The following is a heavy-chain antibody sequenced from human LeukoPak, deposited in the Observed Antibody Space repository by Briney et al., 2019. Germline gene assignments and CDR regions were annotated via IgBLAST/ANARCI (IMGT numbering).Heavy chain of an antibody. D-gene: IGHD3-22*01. Sequence: GGSLRLSCAASGFTFSSYSMNWVRQAPGKGLEWVAVISYDGSNKYYADSVKGRFTISRDNSKNTLYLQMNSLRAEDTAVYYCARDPDGHYVGPFDPWGQGTLVTVSS. CDR1: GFTFSSYS. CDR2: ISYDGSNK. J-gene: IGHJ5*02. CDR3: ARDPDGHYVGPFDP. V-gene: IGHV3-30*03.